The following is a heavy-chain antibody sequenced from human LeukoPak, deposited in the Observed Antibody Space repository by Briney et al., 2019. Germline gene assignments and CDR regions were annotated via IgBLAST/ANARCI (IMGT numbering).Heavy chain of an antibody. CDR1: GFSLSTTGVG. CDR3: VHKAAGTGSYNV. J-gene: IGHJ4*01. V-gene: IGHV2-5*01. D-gene: IGHD3-10*01. Sequence: SGPTLVKPTQTLTLTCTFSGFSLSTTGVGVGWIRQPRGKALEWLAITFWNDDKSYSPSLKSRLTITKDTSKNQVVLIVTNMDPVDTATYYCVHKAAGTGSYNVWGQGTLVTVSS. CDR2: TFWNDDK.